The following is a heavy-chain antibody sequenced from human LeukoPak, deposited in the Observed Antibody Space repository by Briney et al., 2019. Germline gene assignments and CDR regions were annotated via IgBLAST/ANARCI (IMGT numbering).Heavy chain of an antibody. Sequence: EALSLTCTVSGGSISSYYWSWVRQAPGKGLEWVSVIYSGGSTYYADSVKGRFTISRDNSKNTLYLQMNSLRAEDTAVYYCARELDYYFDYWGQGTLVTVSS. V-gene: IGHV3-53*01. CDR3: ARELDYYFDY. CDR2: IYSGGST. J-gene: IGHJ4*02. CDR1: GGSISSYY.